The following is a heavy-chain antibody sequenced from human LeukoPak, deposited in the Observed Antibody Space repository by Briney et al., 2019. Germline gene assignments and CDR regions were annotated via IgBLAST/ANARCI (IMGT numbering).Heavy chain of an antibody. D-gene: IGHD4-23*01. V-gene: IGHV3-11*01. J-gene: IGHJ4*02. CDR2: ISKTGSTK. Sequence: GGSLRLSCTGSGFTLSDYYINWVRQAPGKGLEWVSQISKTGSTKYYSDSVQGRFTISRDNVKNSVSLQMKSLSAEDAAVYYCAREGYGGTNFDYWGQGALVAVSS. CDR3: AREGYGGTNFDY. CDR1: GFTLSDYY.